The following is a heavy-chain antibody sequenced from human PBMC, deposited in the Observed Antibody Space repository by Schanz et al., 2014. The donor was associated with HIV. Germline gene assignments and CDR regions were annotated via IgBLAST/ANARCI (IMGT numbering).Heavy chain of an antibody. CDR3: AKPEYDSRGNSQSHFDY. D-gene: IGHD3-22*01. Sequence: QVQLVESGGGVVQPGRSLRLSCAASGFTFSTNDMHWVRQVPGKGLEWVAVISHNGNNDYYAESVNGRFTISRDNSKNTLYLQMTTLRIDDTAVYYCAKPEYDSRGNSQSHFDYWGQGTLVTVSS. J-gene: IGHJ4*02. CDR1: GFTFSTND. V-gene: IGHV3-30*18. CDR2: ISHNGNND.